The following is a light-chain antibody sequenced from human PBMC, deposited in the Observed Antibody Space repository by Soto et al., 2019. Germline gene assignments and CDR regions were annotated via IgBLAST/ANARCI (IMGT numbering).Light chain of an antibody. J-gene: IGKJ4*01. Sequence: DIHLTQSPSYVSTSAGDSVTITFRASQGISSWLAWYQQKPGKAPKLLIYAASSLQSGVPSRFSGSGSGTDFTLTISSLQPEDFATYYCQQANSVPVTFGEGTKVDIK. CDR1: QGISSW. CDR3: QQANSVPVT. V-gene: IGKV1-12*01. CDR2: AAS.